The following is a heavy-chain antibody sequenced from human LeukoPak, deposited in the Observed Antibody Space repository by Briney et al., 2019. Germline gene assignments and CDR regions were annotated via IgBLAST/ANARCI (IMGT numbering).Heavy chain of an antibody. J-gene: IGHJ4*02. CDR3: AKGGVVGSYSYFDY. Sequence: GGSLRLSCAASGFTFSSYAMSWVRQAPGKGLEWVSAISGSGGSTYYADSVKGRFTVSRDNSKNTLYLQMNSLRAEDTAVYYCAKGGVVGSYSYFDYWGQGTLVTVSS. D-gene: IGHD1-26*01. CDR1: GFTFSSYA. V-gene: IGHV3-23*01. CDR2: ISGSGGST.